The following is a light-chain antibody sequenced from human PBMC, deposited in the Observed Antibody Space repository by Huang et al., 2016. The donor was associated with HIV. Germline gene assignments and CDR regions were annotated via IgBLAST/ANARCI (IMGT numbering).Light chain of an antibody. J-gene: IGKJ2*01. Sequence: DIQMTQSPSSLSASVGDRVTITCRASQSIRRYLNWYQQKPGKAPKLLSYAASSLQSGVPSRFSGSGSETDFTLTISGLQPEDSSTYYCQQSYTAPRTFGQGTKLEIK. CDR3: QQSYTAPRT. CDR1: QSIRRY. CDR2: AAS. V-gene: IGKV1-39*01.